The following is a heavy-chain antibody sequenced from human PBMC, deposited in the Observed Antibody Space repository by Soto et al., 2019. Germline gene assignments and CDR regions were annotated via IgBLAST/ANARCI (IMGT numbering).Heavy chain of an antibody. J-gene: IGHJ5*02. V-gene: IGHV5-10-1*01. D-gene: IGHD4-17*01. Sequence: GESLKISCQGSGYSFTSYWISWVRQMPGKGLEWMGRIDPSDSYTKYSPSFQGHVTMSADKSISTAYLQWSSLKASDTAMYYCARLRYDYGDYLWFDPWGQGTLVTAPQ. CDR1: GYSFTSYW. CDR3: ARLRYDYGDYLWFDP. CDR2: IDPSDSYT.